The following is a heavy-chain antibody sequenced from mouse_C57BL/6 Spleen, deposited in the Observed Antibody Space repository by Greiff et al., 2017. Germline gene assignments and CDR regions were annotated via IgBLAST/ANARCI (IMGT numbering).Heavy chain of an antibody. CDR3: AREAHLGGSSYVYWYFDV. CDR2: INPNNGGT. D-gene: IGHD1-1*01. J-gene: IGHJ1*03. CDR1: GYTFTDYY. Sequence: VQLQQSGPELVKPGASVKISCKASGYTFTDYYMNWVKQSHGKSLEWIGDINPNNGGTSYNQKFKGKATLTVDKSSSTAYMELRSLTSEDSAVYYCAREAHLGGSSYVYWYFDVWGTGTTVTVSS. V-gene: IGHV1-26*01.